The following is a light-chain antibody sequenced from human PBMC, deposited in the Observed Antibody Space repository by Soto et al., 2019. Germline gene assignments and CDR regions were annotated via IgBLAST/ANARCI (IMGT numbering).Light chain of an antibody. CDR2: FAS. J-gene: IGKJ1*01. CDR1: QSVSTN. V-gene: IGKV3-15*01. Sequence: VMTQSPATLSVSPGERAALSCRASQSVSTNLAWYQQKPGQPPRPLIYFASTRATAVPARFTAGGSGTEFTLTISSLQSDDLAVYYCQKYDKWPRTCGQGTKVDIK. CDR3: QKYDKWPRT.